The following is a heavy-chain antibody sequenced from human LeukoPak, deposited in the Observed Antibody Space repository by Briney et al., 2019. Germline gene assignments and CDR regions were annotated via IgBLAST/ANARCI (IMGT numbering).Heavy chain of an antibody. Sequence: SETLSLTCTVSGGSISNYYWSWIRQPAGKGLEWIGRIYTSGSTNYNPSLKSRVTMSVDTSKNQFSLKLSSVTAADTAVYYCARDRGLGDFWSGYDAFDIWGQGTMVTVSS. CDR3: ARDRGLGDFWSGYDAFDI. J-gene: IGHJ3*02. D-gene: IGHD3-3*01. V-gene: IGHV4-4*07. CDR2: IYTSGST. CDR1: GGSISNYY.